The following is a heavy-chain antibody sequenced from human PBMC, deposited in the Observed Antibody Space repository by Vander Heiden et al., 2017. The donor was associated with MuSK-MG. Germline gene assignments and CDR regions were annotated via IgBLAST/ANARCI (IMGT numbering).Heavy chain of an antibody. Sequence: QVQLVESGGGVVQPGRSLRLPCAASGFTSSSSGLHRVRQAPGKGLEWVAVISYDGSNKYYADSVKGLFTISRDNSKNTVYLQMNSLRAEDTAVYYCAKGYYGDIWFDPWGQGTLVTVSS. J-gene: IGHJ5*02. CDR3: AKGYYGDIWFDP. CDR1: GFTSSSSG. V-gene: IGHV3-30*18. CDR2: ISYDGSNK. D-gene: IGHD3-3*01.